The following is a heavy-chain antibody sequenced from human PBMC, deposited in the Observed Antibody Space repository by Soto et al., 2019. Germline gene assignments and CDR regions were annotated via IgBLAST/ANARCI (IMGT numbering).Heavy chain of an antibody. CDR3: ARDLGCSSTSCYGWFDP. D-gene: IGHD2-2*01. CDR2: IYYSGTT. J-gene: IGHJ5*02. Sequence: QVQLQESGPGLVKPSQSLSLTCTVSGDSISSGDYYWSWIRQPPGKGLEWIGYIYYSGTTYYNPSLKSRLTISVDTSKHQFSLKLSSVTAADTAVYYCARDLGCSSTSCYGWFDPWGQGTLVTVSS. V-gene: IGHV4-30-4*01. CDR1: GDSISSGDYY.